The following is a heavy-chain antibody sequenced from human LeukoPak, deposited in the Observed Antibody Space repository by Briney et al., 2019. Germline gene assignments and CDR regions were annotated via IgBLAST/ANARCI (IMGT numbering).Heavy chain of an antibody. CDR2: IWSGGNT. CDR1: GFSVSSKY. V-gene: IGHV3-66*02. Sequence: GGSLRLSCAASGFSVSSKYMSWVRQAPGKGLEWVSSIWSGGNTYYADSVKGRFTISRDNSKNTVYLPMNSLRGEGTAVYYCASATYCGGDCYAFFDDWGQGTLVTVSS. D-gene: IGHD2-21*02. CDR3: ASATYCGGDCYAFFDD. J-gene: IGHJ5*02.